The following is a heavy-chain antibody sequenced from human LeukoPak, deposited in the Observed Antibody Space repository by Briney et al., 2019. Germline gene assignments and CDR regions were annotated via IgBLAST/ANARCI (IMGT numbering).Heavy chain of an antibody. D-gene: IGHD5-18*01. CDR1: GYTFTSYN. Sequence: ASVTVSCKASGYTFTSYNINWVRQATGQGLEWMGWMNPNSGNTGYAQKFQGRVTMTRNTSISTAYMELSSLRSEDTAVYYCARVRLNTAMEFNWFDPWGQGTLVTVSS. CDR2: MNPNSGNT. CDR3: ARVRLNTAMEFNWFDP. J-gene: IGHJ5*02. V-gene: IGHV1-8*01.